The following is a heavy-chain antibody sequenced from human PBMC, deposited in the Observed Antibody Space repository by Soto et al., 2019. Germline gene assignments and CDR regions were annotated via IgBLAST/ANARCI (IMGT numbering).Heavy chain of an antibody. CDR2: IWYDGSNK. D-gene: IGHD1-26*01. Sequence: GGSLRLSCAASGFTFSSYGMHWVRQAPGKGLEWVAVIWYDGSNKYYADSVKGRFTISRDNSKNMLYLQMNSLRAEDTAVYYCAREEKCELPLRYYGMDVWGQGTTVTVSS. CDR1: GFTFSSYG. CDR3: AREEKCELPLRYYGMDV. V-gene: IGHV3-33*01. J-gene: IGHJ6*02.